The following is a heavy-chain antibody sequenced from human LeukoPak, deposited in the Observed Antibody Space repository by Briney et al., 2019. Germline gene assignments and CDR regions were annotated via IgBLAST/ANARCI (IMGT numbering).Heavy chain of an antibody. V-gene: IGHV3-15*01. Sequence: TSGGSLRLSCAASVFTFCNAWMSWVPQAPGKGLEWVGRSKSKNEGGTKDYAAHVKGRFTISRDDTKNTLYLQMNSLKTADTAVYYCTTAHSSSGYWFDPWGQGTLVTVSS. CDR2: SKSKNEGGTK. J-gene: IGHJ5*02. CDR3: TTAHSSSGYWFDP. CDR1: VFTFCNAW. D-gene: IGHD6-13*01.